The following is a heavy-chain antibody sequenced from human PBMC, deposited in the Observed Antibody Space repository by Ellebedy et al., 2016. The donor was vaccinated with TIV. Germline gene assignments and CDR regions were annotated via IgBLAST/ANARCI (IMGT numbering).Heavy chain of an antibody. CDR2: TSYSGIP. CDR1: GASIRDHY. J-gene: IGHJ3*02. V-gene: IGHV4-59*08. Sequence: SETLSLTXTVSGASIRDHYWSWIRQPPGKGLEWIGHTSYSGIPLYDPSLQSRVTLSIDTSNSHFSLTLTSVTAADTAVYFCARQMYDGDHFDMWGQGTMVTVSS. D-gene: IGHD2-8*01. CDR3: ARQMYDGDHFDM.